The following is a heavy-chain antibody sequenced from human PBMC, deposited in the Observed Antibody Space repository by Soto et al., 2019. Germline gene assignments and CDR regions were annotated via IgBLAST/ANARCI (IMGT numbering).Heavy chain of an antibody. CDR1: GFTFSSYS. Sequence: GGSLRLSCAASGFTFSSYSMNWVRQAPGKGLEWVSYISSSSSTIYYADSVKGRFTISRDNAKNSLYLQMNSLRAEDTAVYYCASTYYDILTGYYPFDYWGQGTLVTVSS. CDR2: ISSSSSTI. CDR3: ASTYYDILTGYYPFDY. D-gene: IGHD3-9*01. V-gene: IGHV3-48*01. J-gene: IGHJ4*02.